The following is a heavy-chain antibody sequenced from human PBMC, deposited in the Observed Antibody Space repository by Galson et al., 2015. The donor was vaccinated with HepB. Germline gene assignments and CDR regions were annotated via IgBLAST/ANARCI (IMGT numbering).Heavy chain of an antibody. Sequence: CAISGDSVSSNSAAWNWIRQSPSRGLEWLGRTYYRSKWYNDYAVSVKSRITINPDTSKNQFSLQLNSVTPEDTAVYYCARGVPYYDILTGYLFMFDYWGQGTLVTVSS. V-gene: IGHV6-1*01. D-gene: IGHD3-9*01. CDR1: GDSVSSNSAA. CDR2: TYYRSKWYN. CDR3: ARGVPYYDILTGYLFMFDY. J-gene: IGHJ4*02.